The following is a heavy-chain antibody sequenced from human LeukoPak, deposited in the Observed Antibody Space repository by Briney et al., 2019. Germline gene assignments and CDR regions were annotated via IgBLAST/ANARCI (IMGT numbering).Heavy chain of an antibody. CDR1: AYSIRGYY. D-gene: IGHD3-22*01. CDR2: ISYSGST. Sequence: SETLSLTCSVSAYSIRGYYWSWIRQPPGKGLEWIGYISYSGSTNYNPSLKSRVTMSVDRSKNQFSLNLSSVTAADTAVYYCARDEAARYNYDSTGYSYASDLWGQGTMVTASS. J-gene: IGHJ3*01. V-gene: IGHV4-59*01. CDR3: ARDEAARYNYDSTGYSYASDL.